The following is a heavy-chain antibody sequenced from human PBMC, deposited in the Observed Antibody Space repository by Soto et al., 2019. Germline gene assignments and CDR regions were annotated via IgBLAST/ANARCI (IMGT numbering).Heavy chain of an antibody. CDR1: GGSISSYY. CDR3: ARITTVNTLGDYYYGMDV. J-gene: IGHJ6*02. Sequence: SETLSLTCTVSGGSISSYYWSWIRQPPGKGLEWIGYIYYSGSTNYNPSLKSRVTISVDTSKNQFSLKLSSVTAADTAVYYCARITTVNTLGDYYYGMDVWGQGTTVTVSS. V-gene: IGHV4-59*01. D-gene: IGHD4-17*01. CDR2: IYYSGST.